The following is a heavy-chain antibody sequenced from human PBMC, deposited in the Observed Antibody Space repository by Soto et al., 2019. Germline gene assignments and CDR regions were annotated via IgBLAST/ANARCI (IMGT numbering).Heavy chain of an antibody. V-gene: IGHV1-69*02. CDR1: GGTFSSYT. D-gene: IGHD4-17*01. Sequence: SVKVSCKASGGTFSSYTISWVRQAPGQGLEWMGRIIPILGIANYAQKFQGRVTITADKSTSTAYMELSSLRSEDTAVYYCARAPYGDYVPFDYWGQGTLVTVSS. J-gene: IGHJ4*02. CDR3: ARAPYGDYVPFDY. CDR2: IIPILGIA.